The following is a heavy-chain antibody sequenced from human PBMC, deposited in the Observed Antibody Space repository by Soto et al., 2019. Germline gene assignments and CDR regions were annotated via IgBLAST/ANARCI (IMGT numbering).Heavy chain of an antibody. D-gene: IGHD4-4*01. CDR2: ISGSGGST. J-gene: IGHJ5*02. V-gene: IGHV3-23*01. CDR1: GFTFRSFA. Sequence: GGFQRLSCAASGFTFRSFAMRWVRQAPGKGLEWVSAISGSGGSTYYADSVKGRFTISRDNSKNTLYLQMNSLRAEDTAVYYCATGAYSNYESNWFDPWGQGTLVTVSS. CDR3: ATGAYSNYESNWFDP.